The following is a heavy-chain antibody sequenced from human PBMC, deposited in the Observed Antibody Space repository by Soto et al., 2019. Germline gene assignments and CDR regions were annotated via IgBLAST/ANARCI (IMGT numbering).Heavy chain of an antibody. CDR1: GFTFSSYA. CDR2: ISGSGGST. CDR3: AKGGPYSNYYVDY. J-gene: IGHJ4*02. V-gene: IGHV3-23*01. Sequence: GGSLRLSCAASGFTFSSYAMSWVRQAPGKGLEWVSAISGSGGSTYSADAVKGRFPITRDNSKNTLYLQMNSLRAEDKAVYYCAKGGPYSNYYVDYWGQGTLVTVSS. D-gene: IGHD4-4*01.